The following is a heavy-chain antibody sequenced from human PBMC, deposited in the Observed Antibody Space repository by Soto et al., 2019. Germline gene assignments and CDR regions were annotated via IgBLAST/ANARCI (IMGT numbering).Heavy chain of an antibody. V-gene: IGHV1-69*01. J-gene: IGHJ3*02. CDR3: AREIFGVINSGGRDAFDI. CDR1: GGTFSTYA. D-gene: IGHD3-3*01. CDR2: IIPIFGTA. Sequence: QVQLVQSGAEVKKPGSSVKVSCKASGGTFSTYAISLVRQAPGQGLEWMGGIIPIFGTAKYAQKFQGRVTLTEDESKSTAYIELSSLRSEDTAVYYCAREIFGVINSGGRDAFDIGGQGTMVNVSS.